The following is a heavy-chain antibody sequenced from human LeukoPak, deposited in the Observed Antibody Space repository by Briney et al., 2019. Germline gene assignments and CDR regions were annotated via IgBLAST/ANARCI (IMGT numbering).Heavy chain of an antibody. CDR2: INPNSGGT. D-gene: IGHD4-17*01. V-gene: IGHV1-2*02. CDR1: GYTFTGYY. Sequence: ASVKVSCKASGYTFTGYYMHWVRQAPGQGLEWMGWINPNSGGTNYAQKFQGRVTMTRDTSISTAYMELSRLRSDDTAVYYCARFSDYGDYLIDYWGQGTLVTVSS. J-gene: IGHJ4*02. CDR3: ARFSDYGDYLIDY.